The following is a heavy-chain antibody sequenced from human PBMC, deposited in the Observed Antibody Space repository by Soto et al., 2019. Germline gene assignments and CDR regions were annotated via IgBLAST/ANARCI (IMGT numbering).Heavy chain of an antibody. J-gene: IGHJ4*02. CDR1: GFTFSSYA. Sequence: QVQLVESGGGVVQPGRSLRLSCAASGFTFSSYAMHWVRQAPGKGLEWVAVISYDGSNKYYADYVKGRFTISRDNSKNTLYLQMNSLRAEDTAVYYCAREGATVTTFYFDYWGQGTLVSVSS. CDR3: AREGATVTTFYFDY. V-gene: IGHV3-30-3*01. CDR2: ISYDGSNK. D-gene: IGHD4-4*01.